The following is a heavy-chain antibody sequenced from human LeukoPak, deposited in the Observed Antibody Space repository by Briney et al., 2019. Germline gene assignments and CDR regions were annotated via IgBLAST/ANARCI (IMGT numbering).Heavy chain of an antibody. Sequence: SETLSLTCTVSGGSISSSSYYWGWIRQPPGKGLEWIGSIYYSGSTYYNPSLESRVTISVDTSKNQFSLKLSSVTAADTAVYYCARDLSYYGDYGPTFDYWGQGTLVTVSS. D-gene: IGHD4-17*01. CDR1: GGSISSSSYY. J-gene: IGHJ4*02. CDR3: ARDLSYYGDYGPTFDY. V-gene: IGHV4-39*07. CDR2: IYYSGST.